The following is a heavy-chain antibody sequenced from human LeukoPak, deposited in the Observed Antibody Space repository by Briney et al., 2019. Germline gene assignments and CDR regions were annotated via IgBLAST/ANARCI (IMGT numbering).Heavy chain of an antibody. D-gene: IGHD3-22*01. V-gene: IGHV3-23*01. CDR1: GFTFSSYA. CDR3: AKGGAYYYDSSGYFSI. Sequence: GGSLRLSCAASGFTFSSYAMSWVRQAPGKGLEWVSAISGSGGSTYYADSVKGRFTISRDNSKNTLYLQMNSLRAEDTAVYYCAKGGAYYYDSSGYFSIWGQGTMVTLSS. CDR2: ISGSGGST. J-gene: IGHJ3*02.